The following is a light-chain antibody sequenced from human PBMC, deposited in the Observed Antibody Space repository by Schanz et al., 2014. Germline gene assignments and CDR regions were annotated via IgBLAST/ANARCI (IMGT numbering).Light chain of an antibody. CDR1: QSINSF. V-gene: IGKV1-5*01. J-gene: IGKJ1*01. CDR2: DAS. Sequence: DIQMTQSPSTLSASVGDRVTITCRASQSINSFLAWYQYKPGRAPSLLIFDASTLESGVPSRFSGRGSGTEFTLTISSLQPDDFATYYCQQYASFSWTFGQGTKVEIK. CDR3: QQYASFSWT.